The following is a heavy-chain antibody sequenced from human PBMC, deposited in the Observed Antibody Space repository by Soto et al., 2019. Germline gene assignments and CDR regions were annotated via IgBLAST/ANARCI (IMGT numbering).Heavy chain of an antibody. J-gene: IGHJ4*02. V-gene: IGHV4-61*01. Sequence: SDTLSLPFPVPGCPVSSGTYYWTSIRQPPGRGLEWMGNIYYDGSSGYSPSLKSRVTVSADTSKNHFSLKLNSVTAADTAVYYCARDSGAYKPFGYWGQGTLVTVSS. CDR3: ARDSGAYKPFGY. D-gene: IGHD1-26*01. CDR1: GCPVSSGTYY. CDR2: IYYDGSS.